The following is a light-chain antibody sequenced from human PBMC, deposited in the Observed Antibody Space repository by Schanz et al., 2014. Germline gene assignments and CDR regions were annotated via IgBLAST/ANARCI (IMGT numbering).Light chain of an antibody. Sequence: EIVMTQSPATVSVSPGERTTLSCRASQSVSSNLAWYQQRVGQAPRLLIYGASTRAIGIPARFSGSGFGTEFTLSISSLESEDFAVYYCQQYENSPRTFGQGTKVTIK. V-gene: IGKV3-15*01. J-gene: IGKJ1*01. CDR3: QQYENSPRT. CDR2: GAS. CDR1: QSVSSN.